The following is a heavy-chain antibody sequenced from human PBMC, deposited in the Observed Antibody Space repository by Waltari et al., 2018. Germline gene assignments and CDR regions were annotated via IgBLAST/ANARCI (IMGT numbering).Heavy chain of an antibody. Sequence: QAQLVQSGAEVKKPGASMKVSCMASGYTFSDYGISWVRQATGQGLEWMGWISSNNGHTNQAQKFLGRINMTKDPYTTTGDREVNYLTSDDTAVYYCARERHRLMEEGYLMTLDPWGHGTLVTVSS. V-gene: IGHV1-18*01. CDR2: ISSNNGHT. CDR3: ARERHRLMEEGYLMTLDP. J-gene: IGHJ5*02. D-gene: IGHD6-25*01. CDR1: GYTFSDYG.